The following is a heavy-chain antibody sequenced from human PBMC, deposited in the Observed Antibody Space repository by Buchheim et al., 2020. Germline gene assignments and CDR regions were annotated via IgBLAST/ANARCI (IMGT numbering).Heavy chain of an antibody. CDR1: GGSFTGHY. D-gene: IGHD6-13*01. CDR2: INDRGST. J-gene: IGHJ4*02. CDR3: ATVTRAAAGKRGFDY. V-gene: IGHV4-34*02. Sequence: QVQLQQWGAGLLKPSETLSLTCAVYGGSFTGHYWSWIRQPPGKGLEWTGEINDRGSTNYNPSLKRRITIPQDTSKNQLSMKLTSVTAADTAVYYCATVTRAAAGKRGFDYWGQGTL.